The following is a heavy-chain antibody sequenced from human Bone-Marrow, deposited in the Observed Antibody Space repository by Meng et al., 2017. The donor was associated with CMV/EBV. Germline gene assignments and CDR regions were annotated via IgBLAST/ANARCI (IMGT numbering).Heavy chain of an antibody. V-gene: IGHV4-34*01. J-gene: IGHJ6*02. CDR3: ARGPSPPPRKSYIVGATHSTVNGMDV. Sequence: SETLSLTCAVYGGSFSGYYWSWIRQPPGKGLEWIGEINHSGSTNYNPSLKSRVTISVDTSKNQFSLKLSSVTAADTAVYYCARGPSPPPRKSYIVGATHSTVNGMDVWGQGTSVTVSS. CDR1: GGSFSGYY. D-gene: IGHD1-26*01. CDR2: INHSGST.